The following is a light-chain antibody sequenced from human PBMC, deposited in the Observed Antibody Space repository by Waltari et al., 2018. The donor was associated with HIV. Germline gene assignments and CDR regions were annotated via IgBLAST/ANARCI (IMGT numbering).Light chain of an antibody. J-gene: IGLJ2*01. CDR1: SSDVYTYNY. V-gene: IGLV2-23*02. CDR3: CSYASITTDVV. Sequence: QSALTQPASVSGSPGQSTTIACSGTSSDVYTYNYVSWYQQSPSTAPKLMIYDVNQRPSGVSNRFSGSRSGNTASLTISVLQAEDEADYYCCSYASITTDVVFGGGTKLTVL. CDR2: DVN.